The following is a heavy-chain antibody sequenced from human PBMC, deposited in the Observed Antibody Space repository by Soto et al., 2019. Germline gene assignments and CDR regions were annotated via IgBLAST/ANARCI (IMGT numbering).Heavy chain of an antibody. CDR3: ARGGSLYWYFDL. D-gene: IGHD1-26*01. Sequence: ASVKVSCKASGYTFTNYAMHWVRQAPGQRLEWMGWINTGNGNTKYSQKFQGRVTITRDTSASTAYMELSSLRSEDTAVYYCARGGSLYWYFDLWGRGTLVTVSS. CDR1: GYTFTNYA. CDR2: INTGNGNT. J-gene: IGHJ2*01. V-gene: IGHV1-3*04.